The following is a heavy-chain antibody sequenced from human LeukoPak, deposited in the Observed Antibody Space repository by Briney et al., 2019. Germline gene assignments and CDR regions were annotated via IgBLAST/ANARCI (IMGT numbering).Heavy chain of an antibody. V-gene: IGHV1-18*01. CDR1: GYTFTSYG. CDR3: ARAHYYYYYMDV. CDR2: ISAYNGNT. Sequence: ASVKVSCMASGYTFTSYGISWVRQAPGKGLEWMGWISAYNGNTNYAQKLQGRVTMTTDTSTSTAYMELRSLRSDDTAVYYCARAHYYYYYMDVWGKGTTVTVSS. J-gene: IGHJ6*03.